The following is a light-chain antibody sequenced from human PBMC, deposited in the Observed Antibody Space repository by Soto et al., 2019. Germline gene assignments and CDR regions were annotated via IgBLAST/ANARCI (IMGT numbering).Light chain of an antibody. J-gene: IGKJ1*01. CDR3: QQYYNWPRT. CDR2: GAS. CDR1: QSIRSN. Sequence: EIVLTQSPATLSLSPGERATLSCRASQSIRSNLAWYQQKPGQAPRLLIYGASTRATGIPARFSGSGSGTEFTLTISSLQPEDFAVYYCQQYYNWPRTFGQGTKVDIK. V-gene: IGKV3D-15*01.